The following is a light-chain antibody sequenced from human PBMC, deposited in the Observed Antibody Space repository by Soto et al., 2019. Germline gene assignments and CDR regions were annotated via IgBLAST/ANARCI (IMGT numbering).Light chain of an antibody. J-gene: IGLJ2*01. CDR1: NGYSNYK. CDR2: VGTGGIVG. V-gene: IGLV9-49*01. Sequence: QLVLTQSPSASASLGASVTLTCTLSNGYSNYKVDWYQQRPGKGPRFVMRVGTGGIVGSKGDGIPDRFSVLGSGLNRYLTIKNIQEEDESDYHCGADHGSGSNFVVVFGGGTKLTVL. CDR3: GADHGSGSNFVVV.